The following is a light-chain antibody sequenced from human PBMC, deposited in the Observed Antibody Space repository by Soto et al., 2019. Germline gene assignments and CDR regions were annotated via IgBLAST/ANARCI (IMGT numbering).Light chain of an antibody. J-gene: IGKJ1*01. Sequence: IQMTQSPSTLSASVGARVTITCRASQSISTWLAWYQQEPGKAPKLLIFAASNLQSGVPSRFSGSGSGTDFTLTISRLQPEDFATYYCLQLYNFSWTFGQGTKVDIK. CDR1: QSISTW. V-gene: IGKV1-6*01. CDR3: LQLYNFSWT. CDR2: AAS.